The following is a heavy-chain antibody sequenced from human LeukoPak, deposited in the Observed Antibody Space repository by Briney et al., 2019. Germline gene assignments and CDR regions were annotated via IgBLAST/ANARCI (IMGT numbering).Heavy chain of an antibody. Sequence: GASVKVSCKASGYTFTSYDINWVRQATGQGLEWMGWMNPNSGNTGYAQKFQGRVTITRNTSISTAYMELSSLRSEDTAVYYCARGYGGNSISHYYYYYYMDVWGKGTTVTVSS. CDR1: GYTFTSYD. D-gene: IGHD4-23*01. CDR2: MNPNSGNT. CDR3: ARGYGGNSISHYYYYYYMDV. V-gene: IGHV1-8*03. J-gene: IGHJ6*03.